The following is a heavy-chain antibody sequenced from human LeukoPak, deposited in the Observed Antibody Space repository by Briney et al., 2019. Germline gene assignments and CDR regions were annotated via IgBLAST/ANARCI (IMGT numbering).Heavy chain of an antibody. V-gene: IGHV3-21*01. CDR3: ARDRDYDYVWGSSPMDA. D-gene: IGHD3-16*01. J-gene: IGHJ6*02. CDR1: GFTFSSYS. CDR2: ISSSSSYI. Sequence: GGSLRLSCAASGFTFSSYSMTWVRQAPGRGLEWVSSISSSSSYIYYADSVKGRFTISRDNAKNSLYLQMNSLRAEDTAVYYCARDRDYDYVWGSSPMDAGGQGTTVTVS.